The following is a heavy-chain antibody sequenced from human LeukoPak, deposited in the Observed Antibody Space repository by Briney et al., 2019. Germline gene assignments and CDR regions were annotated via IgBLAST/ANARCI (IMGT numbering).Heavy chain of an antibody. D-gene: IGHD2-2*01. CDR1: GFTLSSYS. V-gene: IGHV3-21*01. CDR2: ISSSGSYI. CDR3: ARDWYCSSTSCPLDY. J-gene: IGHJ4*02. Sequence: GGSLRLSCAASGFTLSSYSMNWVRQAPGKGLEWVSSISSSGSYIYYADSVKGRFTISRDNAKNSLYLQMNSLRAEDTAVYYCARDWYCSSTSCPLDYWGQGTLVTVSS.